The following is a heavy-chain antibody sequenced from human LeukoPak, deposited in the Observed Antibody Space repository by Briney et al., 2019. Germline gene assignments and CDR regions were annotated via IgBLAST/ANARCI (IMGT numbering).Heavy chain of an antibody. CDR3: VRTYSIGWSLGVFDI. Sequence: SESLSLTCTVSGGSINSSSRNSYYWGWIRQPPGKGLELVGSIYYSGTTYYSPSLKSRVTMSVDMSKNQFSLRLSSVTAADTAVYYCVRTYSIGWSLGVFDIWGQGRMVTVSS. CDR1: GGSINSSSRNSYY. V-gene: IGHV4-39*01. J-gene: IGHJ3*02. D-gene: IGHD6-19*01. CDR2: IYYSGTT.